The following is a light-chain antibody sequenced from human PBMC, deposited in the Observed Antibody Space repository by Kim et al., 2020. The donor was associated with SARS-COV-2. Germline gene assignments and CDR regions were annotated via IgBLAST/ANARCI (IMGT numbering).Light chain of an antibody. Sequence: QRVSISCSARNANIGSNFVYWYQQLPGTAPKVLIYRNNLRPSGVPDRFSGSRSGTSASLAISGLRSEDEADYYCAAWDDSLSNMLFGGGTQLTVL. V-gene: IGLV1-47*01. CDR3: AAWDDSLSNML. CDR2: RNN. CDR1: NANIGSNF. J-gene: IGLJ2*01.